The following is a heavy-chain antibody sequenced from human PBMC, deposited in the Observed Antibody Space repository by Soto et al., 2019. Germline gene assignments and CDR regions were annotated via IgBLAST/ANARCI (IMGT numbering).Heavy chain of an antibody. CDR1: GFSFSSYA. V-gene: IGHV3-23*01. CDR3: ATQPLASGGYCYYGMYG. J-gene: IGHJ6*02. Sequence: EVQLLESGGGLVQPGGSLRLSCAASGFSFSSYAMSWVRQAPGKGLEWVSAISVSGGSTYYADSVKGRFTISRDNYKTTLYLQMNSLRADDTAVYYCATQPLASGGYCYYGMYGWRQVTTVTVSS. D-gene: IGHD6-19*01. CDR2: ISVSGGST.